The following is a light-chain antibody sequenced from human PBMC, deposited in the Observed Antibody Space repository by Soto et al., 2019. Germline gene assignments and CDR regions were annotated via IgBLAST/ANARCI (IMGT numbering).Light chain of an antibody. CDR3: SSYGGSNNFVV. V-gene: IGLV2-8*01. CDR2: DVI. CDR1: SSDIGGNNF. Sequence: QSALTQPPSASGSPGQSVTISCTGTSSDIGGNNFVSWYQHPPGKAPKLMLYDVIKRPSGVPARFSGSKSGITASLTVCGLQAEDEADYYCSSYGGSNNFVVFGGGTQLTVL. J-gene: IGLJ2*01.